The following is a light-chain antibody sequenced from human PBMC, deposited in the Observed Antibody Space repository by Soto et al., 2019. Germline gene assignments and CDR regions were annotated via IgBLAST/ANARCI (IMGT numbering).Light chain of an antibody. Sequence: EIVLTQSPGTLSLSPGERATLSCRASQSVSSSYLAWYQQKPGQAPRLLIYGASSRATGIPDRFSGSRSGTDFTLTISRLEPEDFAVYYCQQYGSSPPYTVGQGTKLEIK. CDR3: QQYGSSPPYT. CDR1: QSVSSSY. J-gene: IGKJ2*01. CDR2: GAS. V-gene: IGKV3-20*01.